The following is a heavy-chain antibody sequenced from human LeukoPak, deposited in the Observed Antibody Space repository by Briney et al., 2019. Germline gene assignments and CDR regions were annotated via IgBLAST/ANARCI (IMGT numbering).Heavy chain of an antibody. CDR2: IRTDGGEK. CDR3: ATIGYSTSWANFDY. J-gene: IGHJ4*02. CDR1: GFTFRNYG. Sequence: TGTSLRLSCAASGFTFRNYGKHWVRQAPGKGLEWVASIRTDGGEKYHADSVQGRFSISRDNSKNTLYLQMDSLRAEDTALYYCATIGYSTSWANFDYWGQGTLVTVSS. V-gene: IGHV3-30*02. D-gene: IGHD6-13*01.